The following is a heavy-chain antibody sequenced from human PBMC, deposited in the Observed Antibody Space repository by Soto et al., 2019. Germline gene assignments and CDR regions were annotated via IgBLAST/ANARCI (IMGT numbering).Heavy chain of an antibody. CDR1: GYTFTSYG. Sequence: ASVKVSCKASGYTFTSYGISWVRQAPGQGLEWMGWISAYNGNTNYAQKLQGRVTMTTDTSTSTAYMELRSLRSDDTAVYYCARDCPTPGEDFWSCYFEDYYYYYMYVWGQGTTVTVSS. J-gene: IGHJ6*03. CDR2: ISAYNGNT. D-gene: IGHD3-3*01. V-gene: IGHV1-18*01. CDR3: ARDCPTPGEDFWSCYFEDYYYYYMYV.